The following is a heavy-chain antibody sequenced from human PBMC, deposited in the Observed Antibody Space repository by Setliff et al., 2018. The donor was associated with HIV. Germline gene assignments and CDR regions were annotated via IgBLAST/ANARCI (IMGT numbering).Heavy chain of an antibody. CDR3: ARVKSIKTTLVRLWPRFDL. Sequence: SETLSLTCAVYTESLTRYDWAWIRQSPEKGLEWIGEIDDSGSIIYNPSLQSRVTMSVDMSKNQFSLKVRSLTAADTGLYYCARVKSIKTTLVRLWPRFDLWGQGTQVTV. D-gene: IGHD3-10*01. J-gene: IGHJ5*02. V-gene: IGHV4-34*01. CDR1: TESLTRYD. CDR2: IDDSGSI.